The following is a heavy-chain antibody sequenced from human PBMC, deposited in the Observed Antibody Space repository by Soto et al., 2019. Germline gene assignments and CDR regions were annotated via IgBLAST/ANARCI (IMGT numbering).Heavy chain of an antibody. CDR2: IYYSGST. Sequence: PSETLSLTCTVSGGSISSSSYYWGWIRQPPGKGLEWIGSIYYSGSTYYNPSLKSRVTISVDTSKNQFSLKLSSVTAADTAVYYCASRDSSGWILFDYWGQGTLVTVSS. CDR3: ASRDSSGWILFDY. D-gene: IGHD6-19*01. CDR1: GGSISSSSYY. J-gene: IGHJ4*02. V-gene: IGHV4-39*01.